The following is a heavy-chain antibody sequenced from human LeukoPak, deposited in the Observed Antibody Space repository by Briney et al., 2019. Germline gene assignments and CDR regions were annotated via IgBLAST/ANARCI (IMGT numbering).Heavy chain of an antibody. CDR1: GFTFSDAW. CDR3: AWGGDYFDF. Sequence: GGSLKLSCSASGFTFSDAWMGWVRQAPGKGLEWVGRIKSKANGEITHFAAPVKGRFTISRDDSKNTLYLQMSGLKTEDTAVYYCAWGGDYFDFWGRGTLVTVSS. D-gene: IGHD3-16*01. J-gene: IGHJ4*02. V-gene: IGHV3-15*01. CDR2: IKSKANGEIT.